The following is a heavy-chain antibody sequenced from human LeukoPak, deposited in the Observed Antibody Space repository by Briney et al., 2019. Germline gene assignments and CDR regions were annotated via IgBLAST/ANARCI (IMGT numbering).Heavy chain of an antibody. CDR1: GGSISSYY. CDR2: IYYSGGT. D-gene: IGHD6-13*01. CDR3: ARTYGSSGLGYFDL. J-gene: IGHJ2*01. V-gene: IGHV4-59*01. Sequence: KSSETLSLTCTVSGGSISSYYWSWIRQPPGKGLEWIGYIYYSGGTNYSPSLKSRLTISVDTSKNQFSLKLSSVTAADTAVYYCARTYGSSGLGYFDLWGRGTLVTVSS.